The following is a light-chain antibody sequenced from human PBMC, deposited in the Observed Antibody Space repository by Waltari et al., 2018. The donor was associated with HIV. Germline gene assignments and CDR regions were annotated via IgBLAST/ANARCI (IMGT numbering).Light chain of an antibody. Sequence: QSVLTQPPSVSGDPGQRVTIPCTGSKSNIGAGSELHWYQPVPGTAPKLLIYGNNNRASGVPDRFSGSKSGTSASLAISGLQAEDEAEYHCQSYDSSLTTTVFGGGTKLTVL. CDR1: KSNIGAGSE. J-gene: IGLJ2*01. CDR2: GNN. CDR3: QSYDSSLTTTV. V-gene: IGLV1-40*01.